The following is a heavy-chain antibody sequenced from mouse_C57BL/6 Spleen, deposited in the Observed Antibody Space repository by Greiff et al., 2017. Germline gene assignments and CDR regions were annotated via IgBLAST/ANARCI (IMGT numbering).Heavy chain of an antibody. CDR3: ARSGDGYYQFAY. CDR1: GYAFSSSW. V-gene: IGHV1-82*01. CDR2: IYPGDGDT. Sequence: VHLVESGPELVKPGASVKISCKASGYAFSSSWMNGVKQRPGKGLEWIGRIYPGDGDTNYNGNVKGKATLTADKSSSTAYMQLSSLTSEDSAVYFCARSGDGYYQFAYWGQGTLVTVSA. D-gene: IGHD2-3*01. J-gene: IGHJ3*01.